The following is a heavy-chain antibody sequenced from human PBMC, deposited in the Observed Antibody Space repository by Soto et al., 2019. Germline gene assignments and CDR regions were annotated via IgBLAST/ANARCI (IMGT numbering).Heavy chain of an antibody. Sequence: VQLVESGGGLVKPGGSLRLSCAASGFTFSSYSMNWVRQAPGKGLEWVSSISSSSSYIYYADSVKGRFTISRDNAKNSLYLQMNSLRAEDTAVYYCARDGVLRFLEWLPHNWFDPWGQGTLVTVSS. CDR3: ARDGVLRFLEWLPHNWFDP. CDR2: ISSSSSYI. D-gene: IGHD3-3*01. CDR1: GFTFSSYS. V-gene: IGHV3-21*01. J-gene: IGHJ5*02.